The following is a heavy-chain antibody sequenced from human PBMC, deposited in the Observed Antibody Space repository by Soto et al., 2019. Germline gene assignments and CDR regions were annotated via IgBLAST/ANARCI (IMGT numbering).Heavy chain of an antibody. J-gene: IGHJ4*02. CDR1: GFTFRDHP. V-gene: IGHV3-23*01. CDR3: AKYRWGANTVRSIK. CDR2: ISEGGDRT. D-gene: IGHD4-4*01. Sequence: EVQLLESGGDLVQPGGSLRLSCVGSGFTFRDHPMNWVRQAPGKGLEWVSAISEGGDRTYYADSVLGRLSISRDNSKNTLYLQMSSLRAEDTAMYYCAKYRWGANTVRSIKWGQGTLVTVSS.